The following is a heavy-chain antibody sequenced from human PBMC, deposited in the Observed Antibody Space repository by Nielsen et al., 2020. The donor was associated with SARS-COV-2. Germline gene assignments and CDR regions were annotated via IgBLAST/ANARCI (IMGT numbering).Heavy chain of an antibody. CDR1: GFTFSDYY. D-gene: IGHD2-15*01. CDR2: ISSSSSYT. J-gene: IGHJ4*02. Sequence: GGSLRLSCAASGFTFSDYYMSWIRQAPGKGLEWVSYISSSSSYTNYADSVKGRFTISRDNSKNTLYLQMNSLRAEDTAVYYCARGIVVVVAASTVFDYWGQGTLVTVSS. CDR3: ARGIVVVVAASTVFDY. V-gene: IGHV3-11*05.